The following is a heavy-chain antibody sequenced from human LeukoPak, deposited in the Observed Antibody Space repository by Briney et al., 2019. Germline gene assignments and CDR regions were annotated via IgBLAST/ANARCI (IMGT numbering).Heavy chain of an antibody. Sequence: SETLSLTCTVSGGSISSGGYYWSWIRQHPGKGLEWIGYIYYSGSTYYNPSLKSRVTISVDTSKNQISLKLSSVTAADTAVYYCARDCSSTSRYADMGIGWFDPWGRGTLVTVSS. V-gene: IGHV4-31*03. CDR2: IYYSGST. D-gene: IGHD2-2*01. CDR3: ARDCSSTSRYADMGIGWFDP. CDR1: GGSISSGGYY. J-gene: IGHJ5*02.